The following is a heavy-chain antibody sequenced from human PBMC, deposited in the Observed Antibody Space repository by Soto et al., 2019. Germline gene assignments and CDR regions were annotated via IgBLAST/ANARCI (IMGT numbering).Heavy chain of an antibody. D-gene: IGHD2-15*01. CDR2: ISASGAAT. CDR1: EFTFSNYA. CDR3: ARCAVLSTKSGAWCNWFDP. V-gene: IGHV3-23*01. Sequence: PGGSLRLSCTASEFTFSNYAMSWVRQAPGKGLEWVSAISASGAATYYVDSVKGRFTISRDNSKNTLYVQMNSLRAEDTGVYYCARCAVLSTKSGAWCNWFDPWGQGTLVTVSS. J-gene: IGHJ5*02.